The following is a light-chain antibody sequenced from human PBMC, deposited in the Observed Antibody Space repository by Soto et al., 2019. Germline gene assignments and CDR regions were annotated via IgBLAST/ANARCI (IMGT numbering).Light chain of an antibody. V-gene: IGLV1-51*01. J-gene: IGLJ1*01. Sequence: QSVLTQPPSVSAAPGQKVTISCSGSSSSIGKNYVSWYQQLPGTAPKLLIYDNIKRPSGVPDRFSGSKSGTSASLAISGLQSEDESDYYCAAWDDTLKRYVFGTGTKVTVL. CDR1: SSSIGKNY. CDR2: DNI. CDR3: AAWDDTLKRYV.